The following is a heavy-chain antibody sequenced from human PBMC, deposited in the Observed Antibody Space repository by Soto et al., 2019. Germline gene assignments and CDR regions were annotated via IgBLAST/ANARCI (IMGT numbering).Heavy chain of an antibody. V-gene: IGHV3-21*04. J-gene: IGHJ4*02. Sequence: PGGSLRLSCVASGFTFSAHSMNWVRQASGKGLEWVSSISSSSSYIYYAESLKGRFTTSRDNAKNSLYLQMNSLRAEDTAVYYCAKKGDYDILTGYFDYWGQGTLVTVSA. CDR3: AKKGDYDILTGYFDY. CDR1: GFTFSAHS. CDR2: ISSSSSYI. D-gene: IGHD3-9*01.